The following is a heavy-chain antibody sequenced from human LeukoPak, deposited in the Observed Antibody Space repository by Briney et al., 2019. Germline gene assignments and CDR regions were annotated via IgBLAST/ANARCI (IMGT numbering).Heavy chain of an antibody. CDR1: GLTVSSNY. J-gene: IGHJ6*03. D-gene: IGHD6-6*01. V-gene: IGHV3-53*01. CDR2: IYSGRST. Sequence: GGSLRLSCAASGLTVSSNYMSWVRQAPGKGLEWVSVIYSGRSTYYADSVKGRFTISRDNSKNTLYLQMNSLRAEDTAVYYCARDVSEYSSSSGARDYYYYYMDVWGKGTTVTVSS. CDR3: ARDVSEYSSSSGARDYYYYYMDV.